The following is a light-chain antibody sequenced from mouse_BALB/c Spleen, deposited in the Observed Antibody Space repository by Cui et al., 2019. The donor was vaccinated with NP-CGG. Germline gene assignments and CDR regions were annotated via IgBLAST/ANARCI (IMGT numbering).Light chain of an antibody. J-gene: IGLJ1*01. Sequence: AVVTKEPALTTSPGETVTLTCRSSTGAVTTSNYANWVQEKPDHLFTGLIGGTKNRAPGIPARFSGSLIGDKAALTITGAQTEDEAIYFCALWYSNHWVFGGGTKLTVL. CDR3: ALWYSNHWV. CDR2: GTK. CDR1: TGAVTTSNY. V-gene: IGLV1*01.